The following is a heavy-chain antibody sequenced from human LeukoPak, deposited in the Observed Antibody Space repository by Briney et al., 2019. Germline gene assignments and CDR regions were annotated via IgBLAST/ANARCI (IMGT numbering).Heavy chain of an antibody. CDR3: ARGSGWWNYFDY. CDR1: GFTFDDYA. J-gene: IGHJ4*02. V-gene: IGHV3-9*01. CDR2: ISWNSGNI. Sequence: GRSLRLSCTASGFTFDDYAMHWVRQAPGKGLEWVSGISWNSGNIGYADSVKGRFTISRDNAKNSLYLQMNSLRPEDTALYYCARGSGWWNYFDYWGQGILVTVST. D-gene: IGHD2-15*01.